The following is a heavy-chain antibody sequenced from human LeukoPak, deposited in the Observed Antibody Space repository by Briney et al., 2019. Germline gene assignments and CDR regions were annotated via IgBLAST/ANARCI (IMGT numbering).Heavy chain of an antibody. CDR2: INPAGRT. Sequence: GGSLRLSCAASGFTFTNHDMHWVRQETGKGLEWVSAINPAGRTYYADSVRGRFIISRENAKNSFYLQMNSLRAEDTAVYYCAREPDYWGQGTLVTVSS. CDR3: AREPDY. CDR1: GFTFTNHD. J-gene: IGHJ4*02. V-gene: IGHV3-13*01.